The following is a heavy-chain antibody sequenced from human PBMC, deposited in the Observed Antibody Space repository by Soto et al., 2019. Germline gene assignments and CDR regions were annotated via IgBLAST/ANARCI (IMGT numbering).Heavy chain of an antibody. CDR1: GYTFTSYG. Sequence: QVQLVQSGAEVKKPGASVKVSCKASGYTFTSYGISWVRQAPGQGLEWMGWISAYNGNTHYAQKLQGRVTMTTDTSTSTAYMEMRSLRSDDTAVYYCASGGYSYGYTLGLDYWGQGTLVTVSS. V-gene: IGHV1-18*04. J-gene: IGHJ4*02. CDR3: ASGGYSYGYTLGLDY. CDR2: ISAYNGNT. D-gene: IGHD5-18*01.